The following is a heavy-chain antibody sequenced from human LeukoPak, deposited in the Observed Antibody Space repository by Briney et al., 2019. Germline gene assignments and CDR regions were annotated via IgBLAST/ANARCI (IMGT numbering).Heavy chain of an antibody. J-gene: IGHJ5*02. CDR2: IYYSGST. CDR3: ARRSVDCSGGSCYSESDWFDP. V-gene: IGHV4-39*01. Sequence: SETLSLTCTVSGGSISSSSYYWGWIRQPPGKGLERIGSIYYSGSTYYNPSLKSRVTISVDTSKNQFSLKLSSVTAADTAVYYCARRSVDCSGGSCYSESDWFDPWGQGTLVTVSS. D-gene: IGHD2-15*01. CDR1: GGSISSSSYY.